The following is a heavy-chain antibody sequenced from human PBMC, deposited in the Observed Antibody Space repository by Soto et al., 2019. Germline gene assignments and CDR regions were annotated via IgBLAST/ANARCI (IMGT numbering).Heavy chain of an antibody. CDR2: ISAYNGDT. D-gene: IGHD6-13*01. CDR1: GYTFTNCG. CDR3: ARDIPVAATVGGPDY. Sequence: GASVKVSCKASGYTFTNCGISWARQAPGQGLEWMGWISAYNGDTNSAQILQGRVNMTTDTSTSTAYMELRSLRSDDTAVYFCARDIPVAATVGGPDYWGQGTLVTVS. J-gene: IGHJ4*02. V-gene: IGHV1-18*01.